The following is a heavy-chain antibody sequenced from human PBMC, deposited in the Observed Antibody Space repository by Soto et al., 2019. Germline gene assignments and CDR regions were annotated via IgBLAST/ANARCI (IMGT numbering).Heavy chain of an antibody. Sequence: SETLSLTCTVSGGSISSYYRSWIRQPPGKGLEWIGYIYYSGSTNYNPSLKSRVTISVDTSKNQFSLKPSSVTAADTAVYYCARHSSSWVGYYYYYGMDVWGQGTTVTVSS. V-gene: IGHV4-59*01. D-gene: IGHD6-13*01. CDR3: ARHSSSWVGYYYYYGMDV. J-gene: IGHJ6*02. CDR2: IYYSGST. CDR1: GGSISSYY.